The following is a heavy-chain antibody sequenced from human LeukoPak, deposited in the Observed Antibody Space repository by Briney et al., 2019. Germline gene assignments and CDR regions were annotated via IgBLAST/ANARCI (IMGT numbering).Heavy chain of an antibody. CDR1: GGSISGYY. D-gene: IGHD3-3*01. J-gene: IGHJ3*01. CDR3: ANEWSAFDF. CDR2: IYQSGRT. Sequence: PSETLSLTCTVSGGSISGYYWSWIRQSAGKGLEWIGYIYQSGRTNYNPSLKSRVTISVDTSKNQFSLQLRSVTAADTAVYYCANEWSAFDFWGQGTMVTVSS. V-gene: IGHV4-59*01.